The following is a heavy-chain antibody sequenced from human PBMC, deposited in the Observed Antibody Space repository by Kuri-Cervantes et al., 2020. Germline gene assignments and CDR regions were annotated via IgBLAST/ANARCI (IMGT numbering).Heavy chain of an antibody. J-gene: IGHJ4*02. V-gene: IGHV3-33*08. Sequence: GESLKISCAASGFTFSNYAMHWVRQAPGKGLEWVAVIWYDGSNKYYADSVKGRFTISRDNSKNTLYLQMNSLRAEDTAVYYCARDTYDSSGLDYWGQGTLVTVSS. CDR1: GFTFSNYA. CDR3: ARDTYDSSGLDY. D-gene: IGHD3-22*01. CDR2: IWYDGSNK.